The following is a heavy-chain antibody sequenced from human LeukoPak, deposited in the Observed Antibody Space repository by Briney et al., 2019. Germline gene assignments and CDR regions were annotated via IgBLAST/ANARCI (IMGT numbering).Heavy chain of an antibody. D-gene: IGHD6-19*01. CDR1: GGTFSSYT. J-gene: IGHJ4*02. CDR2: IIPILGIA. CDR3: ARDYSSAWWFDF. V-gene: IGHV1-69*04. Sequence: GASVKVSCKASGGTFSSYTISWVRQAPGQGLEWMGRIIPILGIANYAQKFLGRVTITADKSTSTAYMELSSLRSEDTAVYYCARDYSSAWWFDFWGQGTLVTVSS.